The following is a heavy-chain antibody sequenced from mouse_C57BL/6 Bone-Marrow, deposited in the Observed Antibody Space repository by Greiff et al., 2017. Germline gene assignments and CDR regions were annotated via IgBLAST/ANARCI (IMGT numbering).Heavy chain of an antibody. CDR3: ARDQGFTTGRGYYFDY. V-gene: IGHV5-4*01. CDR2: ISDGGSYT. Sequence: EVKVVESGGGLVKPGGSLKLSCAASGFTFSSYAMSWVRQTPEKRLEWVATISDGGSYTYYPDNVKGRFTISRDNAKNNLYLQMSHLKSEDTAMYYCARDQGFTTGRGYYFDYWGQGTTLTVSS. CDR1: GFTFSSYA. J-gene: IGHJ2*01. D-gene: IGHD1-1*01.